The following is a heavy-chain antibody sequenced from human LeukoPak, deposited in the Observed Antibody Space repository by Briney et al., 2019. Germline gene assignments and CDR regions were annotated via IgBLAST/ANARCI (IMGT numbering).Heavy chain of an antibody. CDR2: ISGSGDRT. CDR1: GFTFSSYA. CDR3: AKEADHSYAKT. Sequence: PGGSLRLSCVASGFTFSSYAMSWVRQAPGKGLEWVSAISGSGDRTYYSDSVKGRFTISRDNSKNTMFLQMNSLRAEDTAVYYCAKEADHSYAKTWGQGALVTVSS. D-gene: IGHD5-18*01. J-gene: IGHJ5*02. V-gene: IGHV3-23*01.